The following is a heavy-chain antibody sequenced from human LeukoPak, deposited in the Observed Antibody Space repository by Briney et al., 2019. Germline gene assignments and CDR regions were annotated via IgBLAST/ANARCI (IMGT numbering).Heavy chain of an antibody. V-gene: IGHV3-23*01. CDR1: GFTFTSYV. Sequence: GGSLRLSCAASGFTFTSYVMSWVRQAPGKGLEWVSGISGSGGSTNYADSVKGRFTISRDNSKSTLYLQMNSLRAEDTAVYYCAKDRKNIVVAIAAHNYWGQGTLVTVSS. J-gene: IGHJ4*02. D-gene: IGHD2-15*01. CDR2: ISGSGGST. CDR3: AKDRKNIVVAIAAHNY.